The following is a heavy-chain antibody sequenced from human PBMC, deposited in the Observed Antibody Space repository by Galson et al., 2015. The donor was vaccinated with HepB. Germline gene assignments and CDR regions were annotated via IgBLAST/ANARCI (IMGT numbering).Heavy chain of an antibody. J-gene: IGHJ6*02. D-gene: IGHD6-25*01. CDR1: GFSFTSHS. CDR2: ISSGCTK. Sequence: SLRLSCAVSGFSFTSHSMNWVRQAPGKGLEWVSYISSGCTKYYADSVKGRFTISRDNAKKSMYLHMSSLRAEDTAIYYCARNPASYDYYNMDVWGQGTTVTVSS. V-gene: IGHV3-48*01. CDR3: ARNPASYDYYNMDV.